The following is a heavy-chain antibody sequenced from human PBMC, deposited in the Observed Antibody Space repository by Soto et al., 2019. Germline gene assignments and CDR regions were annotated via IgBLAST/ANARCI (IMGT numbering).Heavy chain of an antibody. D-gene: IGHD3-22*01. CDR1: GFTFSSSW. V-gene: IGHV3-7*01. CDR3: ARGGYYYDSSGYSLDY. Sequence: GGSLRLSCAASGFTFSSSWMSWVRQAPGEGLEWVAHINQDGTDIYYVESVKGRFTISRDNAKSSVYLQMNSLRAEDTAVYYCARGGYYYDSSGYSLDYWGQGTLVTVSS. J-gene: IGHJ4*02. CDR2: INQDGTDI.